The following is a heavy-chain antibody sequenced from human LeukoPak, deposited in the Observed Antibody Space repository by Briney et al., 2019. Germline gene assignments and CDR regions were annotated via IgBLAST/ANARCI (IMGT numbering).Heavy chain of an antibody. Sequence: GGSLRLSCAASGFTFSSYEMNWVRQAPGKGLEWVSYISSSGSTIYYADSVKGRFTIPRDNAKNSLYLQMNSLRAEDTAVYYCARGLDTYYDILTGYTPFDYWGQGTLVTVSS. D-gene: IGHD3-9*01. CDR3: ARGLDTYYDILTGYTPFDY. CDR1: GFTFSSYE. CDR2: ISSSGSTI. V-gene: IGHV3-48*03. J-gene: IGHJ4*02.